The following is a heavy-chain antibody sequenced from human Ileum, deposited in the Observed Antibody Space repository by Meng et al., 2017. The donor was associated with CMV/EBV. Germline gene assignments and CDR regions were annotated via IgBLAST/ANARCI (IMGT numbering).Heavy chain of an antibody. CDR2: VYRQSRAK. Sequence: AGFAFSDYAMNWVRQAPGGGLEWLSIVYRQSRAKYYAESVRGRFTISRDDSTSTLYLQMNSLRADDTATYYCAKDTTPDSRYNFDCWGQGTLVTV. CDR1: GFAFSDYA. J-gene: IGHJ4*02. CDR3: AKDTTPDSRYNFDC. V-gene: IGHV3-23*03. D-gene: IGHD2-2*02.